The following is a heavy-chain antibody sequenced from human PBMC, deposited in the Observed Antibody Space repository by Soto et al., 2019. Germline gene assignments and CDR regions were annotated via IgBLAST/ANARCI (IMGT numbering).Heavy chain of an antibody. D-gene: IGHD5-18*01. CDR3: ARDTAMALPDA. CDR2: ISAHNGNT. V-gene: IGHV1-18*01. CDR1: GYTFTSYG. Sequence: QVQLVQSGAEVKKPGASVKVSCKASGYTFTSYGISCVRQAPGQGLERMGWISAHNGNTKYAQKLQGRVTMTTDTSTSTAYMEVRSLRSDDTAVYYCARDTAMALPDAWGQGTLVTVSS. J-gene: IGHJ4*02.